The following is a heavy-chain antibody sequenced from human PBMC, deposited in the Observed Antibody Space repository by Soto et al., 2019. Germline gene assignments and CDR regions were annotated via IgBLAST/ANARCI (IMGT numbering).Heavy chain of an antibody. Sequence: QVQLQESGPGLVKPSETLSLTCTVSGGSISSYYWSWIRQPPGKGLEWIGYIYYSGSTNYNPSLKRRDTISVDTSKNQFSLKLSSVTAADTAVYYCACQKNQHDAFDIWGQGTMVTVSS. CDR2: IYYSGST. CDR3: ACQKNQHDAFDI. CDR1: GGSISSYY. J-gene: IGHJ3*02. V-gene: IGHV4-59*01.